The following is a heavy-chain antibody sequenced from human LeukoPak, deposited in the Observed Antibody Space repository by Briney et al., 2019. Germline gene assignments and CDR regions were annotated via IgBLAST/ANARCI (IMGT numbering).Heavy chain of an antibody. J-gene: IGHJ5*02. CDR1: GYXFTGYY. CDR2: INPNSGGT. V-gene: IGHV1-2*02. CDR3: ARSLYGDPNWFDP. D-gene: IGHD4-17*01. Sequence: ASVKVSCKASGYXFTGYYIHWVRQAPGQGLEWLGWINPNSGGTSYAQKFQGRVTMTRDTSISTAYMELSRLRSDDTAVYYCARSLYGDPNWFDPWGQGTLVTVSS.